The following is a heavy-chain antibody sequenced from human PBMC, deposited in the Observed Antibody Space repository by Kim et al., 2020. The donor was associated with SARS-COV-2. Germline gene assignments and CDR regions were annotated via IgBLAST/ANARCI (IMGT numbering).Heavy chain of an antibody. CDR2: INPSGDT. CDR1: SGSFSGYY. V-gene: IGHV4-34*01. CDR3: ARAIYNRNYFDM. Sequence: SETLSLTCAVYSGSFSGYYWSWIRQPPGKGLEWVGDINPSGDTNYSPSLKSRVTLSVDTSKNQFSLRLKSVTAADTALYYCARAIYNRNYFDMWSQGKMVTVSA. D-gene: IGHD1-20*01. J-gene: IGHJ3*02.